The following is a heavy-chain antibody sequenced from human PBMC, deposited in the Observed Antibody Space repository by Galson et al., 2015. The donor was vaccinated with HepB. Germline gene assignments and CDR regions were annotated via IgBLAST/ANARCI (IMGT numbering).Heavy chain of an antibody. V-gene: IGHV6-1*01. J-gene: IGHJ6*02. CDR3: ARVRLGTGGGYYYYGMDV. D-gene: IGHD7-27*01. Sequence: CAISGDSVSSNSAAWNWIRQSPSRGLEWLGRTYYRSKWYNDYAVSVKSRITINPDTSKNQFSLQLNSVTPEDTAVYYCARVRLGTGGGYYYYGMDVWGQGTTVTVSS. CDR1: GDSVSSNSAA. CDR2: TYYRSKWYN.